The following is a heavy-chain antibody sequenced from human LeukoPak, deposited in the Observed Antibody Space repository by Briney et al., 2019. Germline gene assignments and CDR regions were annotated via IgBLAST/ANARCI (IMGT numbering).Heavy chain of an antibody. Sequence: ASVDFSCQASGYTFTDYCVHWVRQAPGQGLEWMGWIIPSSGGGNYAKNFQGRVTMTRDTSIATAYMELSRLRSDDTAVYYCARDENPYYYYGMDVWGQGTTVTVSS. CDR2: IIPSSGGG. V-gene: IGHV1-2*02. J-gene: IGHJ6*02. CDR3: ARDENPYYYYGMDV. CDR1: GYTFTDYC.